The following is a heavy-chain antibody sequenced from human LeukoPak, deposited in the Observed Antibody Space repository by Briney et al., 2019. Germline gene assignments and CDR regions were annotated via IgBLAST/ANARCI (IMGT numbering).Heavy chain of an antibody. CDR1: GYSISSGYY. D-gene: IGHD3-22*01. J-gene: IGHJ4*02. V-gene: IGHV4-38-2*02. CDR3: ARDRYYYDSSARYFDY. CDR2: IYHSGST. Sequence: SETLSLTCTVSGYSISSGYYWGWIRQPPGRGLEWIGSIYHSGSTYYNPSLKSRVTISVDTSKNQFSLKLSSVTAADTAVYYCARDRYYYDSSARYFDYWGQGTLVTVSS.